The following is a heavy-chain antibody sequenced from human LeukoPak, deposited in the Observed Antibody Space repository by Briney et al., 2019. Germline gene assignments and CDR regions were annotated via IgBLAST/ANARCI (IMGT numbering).Heavy chain of an antibody. CDR3: ATIKRGYPFGYFDF. V-gene: IGHV1-2*02. J-gene: IGHJ4*02. CDR2: INPNSGGT. Sequence: ASVKVSCKASGYTFTGYYMHWVRQAPGQGLEWMGWINPNSGGTNYAQKFQGRVTMTRDTSISTAYMELSRLRSDDTAVYYCATIKRGYPFGYFDFWGQGILVTVSS. D-gene: IGHD5-18*01. CDR1: GYTFTGYY.